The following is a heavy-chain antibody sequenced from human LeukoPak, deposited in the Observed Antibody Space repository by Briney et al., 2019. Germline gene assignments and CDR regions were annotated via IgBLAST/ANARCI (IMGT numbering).Heavy chain of an antibody. CDR3: ARQVPAAIEYFDY. CDR1: GASISGSISGGTYY. J-gene: IGHJ4*02. D-gene: IGHD2-2*01. V-gene: IGHV4-61*02. Sequence: TSQTLSLTCTVSGASISGSISGGTYYWNWIRQPAGKGLEWIGRMYNGGTTINYSPSLKSRVTISVDTSKNQFSLKLSSVTAADTAVYYCARQVPAAIEYFDYWGQGTLVTVSS. CDR2: MYNGGTT.